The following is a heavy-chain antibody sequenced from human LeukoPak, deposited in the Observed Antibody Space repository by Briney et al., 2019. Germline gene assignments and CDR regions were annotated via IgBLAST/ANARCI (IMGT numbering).Heavy chain of an antibody. Sequence: GGSLRLSCAASGFTFSSHAMHWVREAPGKGLECVSTINDSGDRTYYATSVKGRFSVSKDNSTNTLYLQMGSLRAEDVALYYCARGRQGAKTRYFDIWGRGTLVTVSS. CDR2: INDSGDRT. D-gene: IGHD1-26*01. CDR1: GFTFSSHA. J-gene: IGHJ2*01. V-gene: IGHV3-64*01. CDR3: ARGRQGAKTRYFDI.